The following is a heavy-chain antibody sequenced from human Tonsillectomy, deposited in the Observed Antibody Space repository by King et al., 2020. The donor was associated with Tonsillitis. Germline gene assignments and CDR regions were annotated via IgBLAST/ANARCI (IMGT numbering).Heavy chain of an antibody. D-gene: IGHD3-22*01. CDR3: AKDFYDSSGYYYYYYYMDV. CDR2: ISGSGGSK. CDR1: GFTFGSYA. J-gene: IGHJ6*03. Sequence: DVQLVESGGGLVQPGGPLRLSCAASGFTFGSYAMSWVRQAPGKGLEWVSAISGSGGSKYYADSVKGRFTISRDSSKNTLCLQMNSLRAEDTAVYYCAKDFYDSSGYYYYYYYMDVWGKGTTVTVSS. V-gene: IGHV3-23*04.